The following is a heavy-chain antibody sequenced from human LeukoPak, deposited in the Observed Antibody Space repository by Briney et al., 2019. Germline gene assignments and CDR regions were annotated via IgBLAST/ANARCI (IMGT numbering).Heavy chain of an antibody. J-gene: IGHJ4*02. CDR1: GYTFTSYA. CDR2: INTNTGNP. D-gene: IGHD4-17*01. CDR3: ARGTMTTVTTDISDY. Sequence: EASVKVSCKASGYTFTSYAMNWVRQAPGQGLEWMGWINTNTGNPTYAQGFTGRFVFSLDTSVSTAYLQISSLKAEDTAVYYCARGTMTTVTTDISDYWGQGTLVTVSS. V-gene: IGHV7-4-1*02.